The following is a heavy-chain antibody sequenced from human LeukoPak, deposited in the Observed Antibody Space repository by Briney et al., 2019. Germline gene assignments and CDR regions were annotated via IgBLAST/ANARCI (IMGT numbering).Heavy chain of an antibody. Sequence: ASVKVSCKASGYTFTSYGISWVRQAPGQGLEWMGWISAYNGNTNYAQKFQGRVTMTRDTSTSTVYMELSSLRSEDTAVYYCARDSGPPRYSSPTGVDYWGQGTLVTVSS. D-gene: IGHD6-13*01. CDR3: ARDSGPPRYSSPTGVDY. CDR2: ISAYNGNT. CDR1: GYTFTSYG. V-gene: IGHV1-18*01. J-gene: IGHJ4*02.